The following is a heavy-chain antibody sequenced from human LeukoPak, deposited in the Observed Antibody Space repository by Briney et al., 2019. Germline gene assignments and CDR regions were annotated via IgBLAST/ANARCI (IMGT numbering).Heavy chain of an antibody. CDR2: ISSSSSYI. CDR1: GFTFSSYS. J-gene: IGHJ3*02. Sequence: GGTLRLSCAASGFTFSSYSMNWVRQAPGKGLEWVSSISSSSSYIYYADSVKGRFTISRDNAKNSLYLQTNSLRAEDTAVYYCARADSSGYYSNVDAFDIWGQGTMVTVSS. D-gene: IGHD3-22*01. CDR3: ARADSSGYYSNVDAFDI. V-gene: IGHV3-21*04.